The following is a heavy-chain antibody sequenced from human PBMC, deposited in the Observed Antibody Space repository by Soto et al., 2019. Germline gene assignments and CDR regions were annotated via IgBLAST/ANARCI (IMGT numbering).Heavy chain of an antibody. V-gene: IGHV1-69*13. J-gene: IGHJ2*01. CDR1: GGTFSGYA. D-gene: IGHD3-10*01. CDR3: ASFLDGLGSDHHYSGRAV. Sequence: SVKGSCKASGGTFSGYAISWVRQAPGQGLEWMGGIIPIFGTANYAQKFQGRVTITADESTSTAYMELSSLRSEDTAVYYCASFLDGLGSDHHYSGRAVRGR. CDR2: IIPIFGTA.